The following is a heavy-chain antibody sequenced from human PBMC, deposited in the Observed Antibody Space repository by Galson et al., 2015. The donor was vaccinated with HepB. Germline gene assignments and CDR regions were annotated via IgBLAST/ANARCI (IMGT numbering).Heavy chain of an antibody. D-gene: IGHD1-26*01. CDR2: ISSSSSYI. V-gene: IGHV3-21*01. CDR1: GFTFSSYS. Sequence: SLRLSCAASGFTFSSYSMNWVRQAPGKGLEWVSSISSSSSYIYYADSVKGRFTISRDNAKNSLYLQMNSLRAEDTAVYYCARVRSGKGWYYFDYWGQGTLVTVSS. J-gene: IGHJ4*02. CDR3: ARVRSGKGWYYFDY.